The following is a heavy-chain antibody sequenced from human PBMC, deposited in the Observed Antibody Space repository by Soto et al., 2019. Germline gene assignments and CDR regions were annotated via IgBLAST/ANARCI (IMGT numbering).Heavy chain of an antibody. CDR2: ITGNSDIT. J-gene: IGHJ6*02. D-gene: IGHD3-9*01. V-gene: IGHV3-23*01. CDR3: AKRDFDSKNYHKYHGMDV. CDR1: GFTFSNYA. Sequence: EVQLLESGGGLVQPGGSLRLSCVASGFTFSNYAMRWVRQAPGKGLEWVSGITGNSDITDYADAVKGRFTISRDNSKNTVYLQMNSLRGEDTAVYYCAKRDFDSKNYHKYHGMDVWGQGTTVTVSS.